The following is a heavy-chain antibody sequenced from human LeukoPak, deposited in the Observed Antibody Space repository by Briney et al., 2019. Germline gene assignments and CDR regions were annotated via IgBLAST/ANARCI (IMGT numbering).Heavy chain of an antibody. V-gene: IGHV1-46*01. J-gene: IGHJ4*02. Sequence: ASVKVSCTASGNTFTRFHIHWVRQAPGQGLEYMGIIKVYGDTTIYAQRFQGRITMTRDTSTSTVYMELSSLNSEDTAVYYCARESPSTFYFDYWGQGTLVTVSS. D-gene: IGHD1-1*01. CDR1: GNTFTRFH. CDR2: IKVYGDTT. CDR3: ARESPSTFYFDY.